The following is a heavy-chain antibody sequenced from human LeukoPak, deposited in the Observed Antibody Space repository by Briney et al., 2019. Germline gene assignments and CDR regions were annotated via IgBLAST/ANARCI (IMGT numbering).Heavy chain of an antibody. Sequence: SETLSLTCAVYGGSFSGYCWSWIRQPPGKGLEWIGEINHSGSTNYNPSLKRRVTISVDTYKNQFSLKLSSVTAADTAVSYCARVWELLGSLNAFDIWGQGKMVTVSS. J-gene: IGHJ3*02. V-gene: IGHV4-34*01. D-gene: IGHD1-26*01. CDR3: ARVWELLGSLNAFDI. CDR1: GGSFSGYC. CDR2: INHSGST.